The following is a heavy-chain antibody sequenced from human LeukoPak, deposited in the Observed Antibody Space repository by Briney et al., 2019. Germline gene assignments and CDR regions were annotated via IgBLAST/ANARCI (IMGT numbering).Heavy chain of an antibody. CDR3: ARDGGDGYNYDY. Sequence: SETLSLTCTVSGDSISSYYWSWIRQPPGKGLEWIGCIYYSGNTNYNPSLKSRVTISVDTSKNQFSLKLSSVTAADTAVYYCARDGGDGYNYDYWGQGTLVTVSS. J-gene: IGHJ4*02. D-gene: IGHD5-24*01. CDR1: GDSISSYY. V-gene: IGHV4-59*01. CDR2: IYYSGNT.